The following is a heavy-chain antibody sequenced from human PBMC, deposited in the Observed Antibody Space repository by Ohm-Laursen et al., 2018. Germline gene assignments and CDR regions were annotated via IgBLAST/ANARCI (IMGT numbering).Heavy chain of an antibody. J-gene: IGHJ4*02. V-gene: IGHV4-59*08. CDR2: INYSGNT. D-gene: IGHD2-2*01. CDR3: ARHENIVVVPAAVGFDY. CDR1: GGAISNYY. Sequence: SETLSLTCTVSGGAISNYYWSWIRQPPGKGLEWIGHINYSGNTNYNPSLKSRVTISVDTSKNQFSLKLSSVTAADTAVYYCARHENIVVVPAAVGFDYWGQGTLVTVSS.